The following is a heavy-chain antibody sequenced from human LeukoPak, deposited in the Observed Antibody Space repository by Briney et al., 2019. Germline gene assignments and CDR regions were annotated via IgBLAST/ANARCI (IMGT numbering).Heavy chain of an antibody. CDR1: GGSISSGGYY. Sequence: SETLSLTCTVSGGSISSGGYYWSWIRQPAGKGLEWIGRIYTSGSTNYNPSLKSRVTISVDTSKNQFSLKLSSVTAADTAVYYCARQSPGYSYGYYGMDVWGQGTTVTVSS. V-gene: IGHV4-61*02. D-gene: IGHD5-18*01. CDR2: IYTSGST. CDR3: ARQSPGYSYGYYGMDV. J-gene: IGHJ6*02.